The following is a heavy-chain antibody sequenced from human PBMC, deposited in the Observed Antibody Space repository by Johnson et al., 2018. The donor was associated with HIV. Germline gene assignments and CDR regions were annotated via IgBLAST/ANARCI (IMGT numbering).Heavy chain of an antibody. CDR1: GFTFSSYA. Sequence: QVQLVESGGGLVQPGGSLRLSCAASGFTFSSYAMHWVRQAPGKGLEWVAVISYDGSNKYYANSLKGRLTISRDNSKNTLYLQMNSLRPDDSAVYYCARDRWLGDAFDIWGQGTMVTVSS. J-gene: IGHJ3*02. D-gene: IGHD6-19*01. CDR2: ISYDGSNK. V-gene: IGHV3-30-3*01. CDR3: ARDRWLGDAFDI.